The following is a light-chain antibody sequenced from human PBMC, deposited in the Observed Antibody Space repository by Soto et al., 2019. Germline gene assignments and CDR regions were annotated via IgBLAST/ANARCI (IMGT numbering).Light chain of an antibody. Sequence: QYVLTQPPSGSGSPGQSITISCTGTNSDVGAYIYVSWYQQHPGKAPKLMVYDINNRPSGVSNRFSGSKSANTASLTISGLQADDEADYYCVSFTTKSSYVFGTGTKVTVL. CDR3: VSFTTKSSYV. CDR1: NSDVGAYIY. J-gene: IGLJ1*01. V-gene: IGLV2-14*03. CDR2: DIN.